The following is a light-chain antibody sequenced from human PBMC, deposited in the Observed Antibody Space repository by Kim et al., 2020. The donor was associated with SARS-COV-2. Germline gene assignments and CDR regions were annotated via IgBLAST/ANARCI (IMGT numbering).Light chain of an antibody. CDR1: NIGSKS. J-gene: IGLJ2*01. CDR3: QVWDNGSDHVV. V-gene: IGLV3-21*04. CDR2: YDS. Sequence: SYELTQPPSVSVAPGKTARITCGGSNIGSKSVHWYQQMPGQVPVVVMSYDSDRPSGIPERFSGSKSGNTATLTISRVEAGDEADYYCQVWDNGSDHVVFGGGTQLTVL.